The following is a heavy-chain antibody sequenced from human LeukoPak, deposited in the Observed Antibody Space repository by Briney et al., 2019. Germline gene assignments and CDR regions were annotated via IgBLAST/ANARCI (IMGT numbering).Heavy chain of an antibody. J-gene: IGHJ4*02. CDR1: GFSFSDHW. CDR3: AREWYEYGGDSGGY. V-gene: IGHV3-48*01. CDR2: ISGSSSPI. Sequence: GGSLRLSCVASGFSFSDHWMNWFRQAPGKGLEWLSYISGSSSPIYYTDSVKGRFTISRDNAKNSLYLQMNSLRAEDTATYYCAREWYEYGGDSGGYWGQGTLVTVSS. D-gene: IGHD2-21*02.